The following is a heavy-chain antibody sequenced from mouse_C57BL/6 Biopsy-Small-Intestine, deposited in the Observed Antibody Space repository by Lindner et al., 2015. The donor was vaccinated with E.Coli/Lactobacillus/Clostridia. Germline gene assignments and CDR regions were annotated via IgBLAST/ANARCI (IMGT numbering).Heavy chain of an antibody. Sequence: VQLQESGAELARPGASVKLSCTASGFNIKDDYMHWVKQRPEQGLEWIGRIDPANGNTKYAPKFQDKATITADTSSNTAYLQLSSLTSEDTAVYYCASYDYDYWYFDVWGAGTTVTVSS. J-gene: IGHJ1*01. V-gene: IGHV14-3*01. CDR1: GFNIKDDY. CDR2: IDPANGNT. D-gene: IGHD2-4*01. CDR3: ASYDYDYWYFDV.